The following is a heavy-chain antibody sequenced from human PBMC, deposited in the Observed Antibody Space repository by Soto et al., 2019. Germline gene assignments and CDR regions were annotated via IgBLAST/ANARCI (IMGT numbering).Heavy chain of an antibody. CDR2: INHSGST. D-gene: IGHD3-10*01. CDR1: GGSFSGYY. V-gene: IGHV4-34*01. J-gene: IGHJ6*02. Sequence: SETLSLTCVVYGGSFSGYYWSWIRQPPGKGLEWIGEINHSGSTNYNPSLKSRVIISADTSKNQFSLKLSSVTAADTAVYYCARWGITMVRGGKYYYYGMDVWGQGTTVTVSS. CDR3: ARWGITMVRGGKYYYYGMDV.